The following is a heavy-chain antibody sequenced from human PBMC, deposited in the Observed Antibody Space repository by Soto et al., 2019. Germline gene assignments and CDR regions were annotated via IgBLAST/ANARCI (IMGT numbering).Heavy chain of an antibody. Sequence: QVQLVQSGAEVKKPGSSVKVSCKASGGTFSSYAISWVRQAPGQGLEWMGGIIPIFGTANYAQKFQGRVTITAXXSXSXXYMELSSLRSEDTAVYYCARPGAHRYVGDEYYFDYWGQGTLVTVSS. CDR3: ARPGAHRYVGDEYYFDY. J-gene: IGHJ4*02. D-gene: IGHD2-21*01. CDR2: IIPIFGTA. CDR1: GGTFSSYA. V-gene: IGHV1-69*12.